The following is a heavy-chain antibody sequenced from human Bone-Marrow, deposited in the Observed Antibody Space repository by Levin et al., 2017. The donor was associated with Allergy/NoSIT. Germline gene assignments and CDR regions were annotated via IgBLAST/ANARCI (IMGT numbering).Heavy chain of an antibody. Sequence: PSQTLSLTCTVSGGSMSSYYWNWLRQPAGKGLEWIGRIYSSGSTNYNPSLRSRVTMSVETSRNQFSLSLSSVTAADTAVYYCARDHCSSTSCRGRPPREVDNWFDPWGQGTLVTVSS. V-gene: IGHV4-4*07. CDR3: ARDHCSSTSCRGRPPREVDNWFDP. J-gene: IGHJ5*02. D-gene: IGHD2-2*01. CDR1: GGSMSSYY. CDR2: IYSSGST.